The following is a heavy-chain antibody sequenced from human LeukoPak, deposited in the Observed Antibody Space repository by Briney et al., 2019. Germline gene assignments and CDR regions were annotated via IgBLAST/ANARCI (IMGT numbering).Heavy chain of an antibody. CDR3: AGRPYGSGSYLAG. V-gene: IGHV4-61*02. CDR2: IYPSGNT. J-gene: IGHJ4*02. D-gene: IGHD3-10*01. CDR1: GESISNSRHY. Sequence: SETLSLTCTVSGESISNSRHYWSWIRQPAGKGLEWIGRIYPSGNTNYNPSLKSRVTISVDTSKNQFSLKLSSVTAADTAVYYCAGRPYGSGSYLAGWGQGTLVTVSS.